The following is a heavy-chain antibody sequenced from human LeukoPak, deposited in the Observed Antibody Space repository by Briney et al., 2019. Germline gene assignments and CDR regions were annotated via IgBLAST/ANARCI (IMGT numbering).Heavy chain of an antibody. J-gene: IGHJ6*03. D-gene: IGHD3-10*01. CDR2: ISAYNGNT. CDR1: GYTFTSYG. V-gene: IGHV1-18*01. CDR3: ARDYTGLPGVGGITMVRGRRYYYMDV. Sequence: GASVKVSCKASGYTFTSYGISWVRQAPGQGLEWMGWISAYNGNTNYAQKLQGRVTMTTDTSTSTAYMELSSLRSEDTAVYYCARDYTGLPGVGGITMVRGRRYYYMDVWGKGTTVTISS.